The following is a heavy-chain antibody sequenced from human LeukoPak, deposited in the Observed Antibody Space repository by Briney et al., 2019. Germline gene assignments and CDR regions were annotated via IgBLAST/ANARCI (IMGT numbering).Heavy chain of an antibody. J-gene: IGHJ4*02. V-gene: IGHV3-53*01. D-gene: IGHD2-21*01. CDR1: GFTVSSNY. CDR3: AKESRSLPYYYFDY. CDR2: IYSGGST. Sequence: GGSLRLSCAASGFTVSSNYMSWVRQAPGKGLEWISVIYSGGSTYYADSVKGRFTIYRDNTQTTLYLQMNTRSAEDTAVYYCAKESRSLPYYYFDYWGQGTLVTVSS.